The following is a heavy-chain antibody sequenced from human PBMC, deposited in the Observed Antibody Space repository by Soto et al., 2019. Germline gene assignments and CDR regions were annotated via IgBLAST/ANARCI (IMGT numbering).Heavy chain of an antibody. V-gene: IGHV1-69*13. D-gene: IGHD5-12*01. J-gene: IGHJ4*02. CDR2: IIPIFGTA. CDR1: GGTFSSYA. Sequence: ASVKVSCKASGGTFSSYAISWVRQAPGQGLEWMGGIIPIFGTANYAQKFQGRVTITADESTSTAYMELSSLRSEDTAVYYCARSLVEMATIDSSNSFDYWGQGPLVTVSS. CDR3: ARSLVEMATIDSSNSFDY.